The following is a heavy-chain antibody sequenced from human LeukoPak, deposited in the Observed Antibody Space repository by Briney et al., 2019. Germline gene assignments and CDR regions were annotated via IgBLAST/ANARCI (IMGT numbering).Heavy chain of an antibody. V-gene: IGHV3-30*18. CDR1: GFTFSSYG. CDR2: ISSDGSNK. D-gene: IGHD2-21*01. Sequence: GRSLRLSCAASGFTFSSYGMHWVRQAPGKGLEWVAVISSDGSNKYYADSVKGRFTISRDNSKNTLYLQMDSLRAEDTAVYYCAKDHGAVIRDIDAFDIWGQGTMVTVSS. CDR3: AKDHGAVIRDIDAFDI. J-gene: IGHJ3*02.